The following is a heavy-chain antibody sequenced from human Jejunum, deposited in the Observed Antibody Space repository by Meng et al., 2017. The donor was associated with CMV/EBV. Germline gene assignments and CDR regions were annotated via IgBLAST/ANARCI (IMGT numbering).Heavy chain of an antibody. Sequence: CATSGFAFSNYWMHWVRQVQGKGLVWVSRINTDGTSATYADSVQGRFTISRDNAKSTLYLQMTSLRAEDTAVYYCVRGYSGTYRADYWGQGTLVTVSS. J-gene: IGHJ4*02. CDR1: GFAFSNYW. V-gene: IGHV3-74*03. D-gene: IGHD1-26*01. CDR2: INTDGTSA. CDR3: VRGYSGTYRADY.